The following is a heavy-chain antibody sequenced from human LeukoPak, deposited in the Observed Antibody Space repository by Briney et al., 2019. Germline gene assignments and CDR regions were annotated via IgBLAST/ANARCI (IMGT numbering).Heavy chain of an antibody. Sequence: PSQTLSLTCTVSGGSISSGSYYWSWIRQPAGKGLEWIGRIYTSGSTNYNPSLKSRVTISVDTSKNQFSLKLSSVTAADTAVYYCARERGPTYYYDSSGYYVHNWGQGTLVTVSS. V-gene: IGHV4-61*02. J-gene: IGHJ4*02. CDR2: IYTSGST. D-gene: IGHD3-22*01. CDR1: GGSISSGSYY. CDR3: ARERGPTYYYDSSGYYVHN.